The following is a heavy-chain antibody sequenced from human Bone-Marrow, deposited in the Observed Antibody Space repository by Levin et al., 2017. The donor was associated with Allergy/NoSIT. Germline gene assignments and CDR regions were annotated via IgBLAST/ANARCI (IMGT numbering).Heavy chain of an antibody. J-gene: IGHJ2*01. CDR3: ARHPPYYAFDL. CDR1: GGSISSYY. CDR2: IYYSGST. Sequence: SETLSLTCTVSGGSISSYYWSWIRQPPGKGLEWIGYIYYSGSTNYNPSLKSRLTISVDTSKNQFSLKLSSVTAADTAVYYCARHPPYYAFDLWGRGSLVTVSS. V-gene: IGHV4-59*08. D-gene: IGHD3-22*01.